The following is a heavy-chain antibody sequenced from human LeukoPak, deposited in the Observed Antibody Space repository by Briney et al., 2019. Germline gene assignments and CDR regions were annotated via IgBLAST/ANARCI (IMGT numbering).Heavy chain of an antibody. D-gene: IGHD6-13*01. CDR1: GFTFSSYS. CDR3: ARDPAAAETNYYMDV. CDR2: ISSSSSYI. Sequence: PGGSLRLSCAASGFTFSSYSTNWVRQAPGKGLEWVSSISSSSSYIYYADSVKGRFTISRDNAENSLYLQMNSLRAEDTAVYYCARDPAAAETNYYMDVWGKGTTVTVSS. V-gene: IGHV3-21*01. J-gene: IGHJ6*03.